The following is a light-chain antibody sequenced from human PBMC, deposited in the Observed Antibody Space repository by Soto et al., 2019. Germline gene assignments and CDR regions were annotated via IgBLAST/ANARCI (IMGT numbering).Light chain of an antibody. Sequence: DIQMTQSPSTLSTSVGDRVTITCRASQSISHLLAWYQQKPGKAPKLLICDASNLESGVPSRFSGSGSGTEFTLTISSLQPDDFATYYCQQYNSNPPWTFGQGTKVEIK. J-gene: IGKJ1*01. CDR2: DAS. V-gene: IGKV1-5*01. CDR3: QQYNSNPPWT. CDR1: QSISHL.